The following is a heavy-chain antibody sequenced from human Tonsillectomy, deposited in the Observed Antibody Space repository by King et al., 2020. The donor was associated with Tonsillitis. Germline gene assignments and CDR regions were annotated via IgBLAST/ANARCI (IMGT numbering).Heavy chain of an antibody. CDR3: ARRTYYSYSSGPDDAFDI. V-gene: IGHV3-48*03. D-gene: IGHD3-22*01. Sequence: VQLVESGGGLVQPGGSLRLSCAASGFTFSSYEMNWVRQAPGEGLEWVSYISNTDSTIYYADSLKGRFTISRDNAKNSLYLQMNSLRADDTAVYYCARRTYYSYSSGPDDAFDIWGQGTMVTVSS. CDR1: GFTFSSYE. J-gene: IGHJ3*02. CDR2: ISNTDSTI.